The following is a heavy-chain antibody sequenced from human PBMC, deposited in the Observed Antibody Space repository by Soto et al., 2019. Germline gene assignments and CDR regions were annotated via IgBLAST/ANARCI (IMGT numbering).Heavy chain of an antibody. CDR2: INHSGST. J-gene: IGHJ6*02. CDR3: ARLSTVTRLRGYYGMDV. D-gene: IGHD4-17*01. V-gene: IGHV4-34*01. Sequence: PSETLSLTCAVYGGSFSGYYWSWIRQPPGKGLEWIGEINHSGSTNYNPSLKSRVTISVDTSKNQFSLKLRSVTAADTAVYYCARLSTVTRLRGYYGMDVWGQGTTVTVSS. CDR1: GGSFSGYY.